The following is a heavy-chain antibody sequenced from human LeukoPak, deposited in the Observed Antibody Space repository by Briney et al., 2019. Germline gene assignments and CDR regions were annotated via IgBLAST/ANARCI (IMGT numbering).Heavy chain of an antibody. D-gene: IGHD6-19*01. CDR3: ARDLKIAVAACWFDP. V-gene: IGHV4-39*07. CDR1: GGSISSNSYY. Sequence: SETLSLTCTVSGGSISSNSYYWSWIRQPAGKGLEWIGSIYHSGSTYYNPSLKSRVTISVDTSKNQFSLKLSSVTAADTAVYYCARDLKIAVAACWFDPWGQGTLVTVSS. CDR2: IYHSGST. J-gene: IGHJ5*02.